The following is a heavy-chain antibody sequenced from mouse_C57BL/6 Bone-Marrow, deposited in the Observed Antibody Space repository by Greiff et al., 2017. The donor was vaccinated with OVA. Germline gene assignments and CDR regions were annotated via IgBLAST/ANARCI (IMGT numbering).Heavy chain of an antibody. Sequence: EVQLQQSGAELVRPGSSVKMSCKTSGYTFTSYGINWVKQRPGQGLEWIGYIYIGDGDTEYNEKFKGKATLTSDTSSSTAYMQLSSLTSEDSAIYFCARSRLLCLAWFAYWGQGTLVTVSA. CDR1: GYTFTSYG. D-gene: IGHD6-1*01. CDR2: IYIGDGDT. CDR3: ARSRLLCLAWFAY. J-gene: IGHJ3*01. V-gene: IGHV1-58*01.